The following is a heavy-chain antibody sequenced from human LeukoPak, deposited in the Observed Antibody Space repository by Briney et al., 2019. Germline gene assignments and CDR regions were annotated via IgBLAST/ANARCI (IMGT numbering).Heavy chain of an antibody. CDR1: GVSFSGYF. Sequence: PSETLSLTCVVYGVSFSGYFWSWIRQPPGKGLEWIGEITPSGSTNYSPSLKSRVSISIDTSKKKLSLRLTSVTAAESAVYYCARSFDYDSRDYWGQGTLVTVSS. J-gene: IGHJ4*02. CDR2: ITPSGST. D-gene: IGHD3-22*01. V-gene: IGHV4-34*01. CDR3: ARSFDYDSRDY.